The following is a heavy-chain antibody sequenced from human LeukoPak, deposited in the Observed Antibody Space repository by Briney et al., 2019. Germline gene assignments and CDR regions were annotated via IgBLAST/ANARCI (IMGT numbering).Heavy chain of an antibody. CDR3: AKDTRRYSSGWLYYYYYYGMDV. CDR1: GFTFDDYA. D-gene: IGHD6-19*01. V-gene: IGHV3-43*02. Sequence: TGGSLRLSCAASGFTFDDYAMHWVRQAPGKGLEWVSLINGDGGSTYYADSVKGRFTISRDNSKNSLYLQMNSLRTEDTALYYCAKDTRRYSSGWLYYYYYYGMDVWGQGTTVTVSS. CDR2: INGDGGST. J-gene: IGHJ6*02.